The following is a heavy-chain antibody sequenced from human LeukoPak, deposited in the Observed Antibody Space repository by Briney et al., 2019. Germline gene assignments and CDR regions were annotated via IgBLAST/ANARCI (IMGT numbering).Heavy chain of an antibody. V-gene: IGHV4-34*01. CDR3: ARGEPHFDY. Sequence: PSETLSLTCAVYGGSFSGYYWSWIRQPPGKGLEWIGEINHSGSTNYNPSLKSRVTISVDTSKNQFSLKLSSVTAADTAVYYCARGEPHFDYWGQGTLVTVSS. CDR2: INHSGST. D-gene: IGHD1-14*01. CDR1: GGSFSGYY. J-gene: IGHJ4*02.